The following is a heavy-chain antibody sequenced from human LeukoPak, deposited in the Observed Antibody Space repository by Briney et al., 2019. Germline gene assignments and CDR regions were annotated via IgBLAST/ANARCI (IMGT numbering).Heavy chain of an antibody. CDR2: LSYDGRNT. CDR1: GFTFSKND. J-gene: IGHJ4*02. D-gene: IGHD1-26*01. Sequence: GGSLRLSCTASGFTFSKNDMHWVRQAPGKGLEWVAVLSYDGRNTYYAESVKGRFTISRDNTKNTLYLQLNSLRPEDTAMYYCGKEVGVTRVEPYWGQGTLVTVSS. V-gene: IGHV3-30*18. CDR3: GKEVGVTRVEPY.